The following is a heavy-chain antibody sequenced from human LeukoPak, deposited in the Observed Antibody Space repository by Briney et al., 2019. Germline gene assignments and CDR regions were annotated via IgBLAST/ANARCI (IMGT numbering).Heavy chain of an antibody. D-gene: IGHD3-22*01. J-gene: IGHJ4*02. CDR2: IIPIFGTA. V-gene: IGHV1-69*13. Sequence: SVKVSCKASGGTFSSYAISWVRQAPGQGLEWMGGIIPIFGTANYAQKFQGRVTITADESTSTAYMELSSLRSEDTAVYYCARGPNYYDSSGSTTFDYWGQGTLVTVS. CDR3: ARGPNYYDSSGSTTFDY. CDR1: GGTFSSYA.